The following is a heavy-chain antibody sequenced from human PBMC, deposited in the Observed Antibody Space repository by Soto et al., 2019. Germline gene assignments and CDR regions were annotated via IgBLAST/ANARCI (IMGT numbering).Heavy chain of an antibody. V-gene: IGHV3-53*01. CDR3: ATAYCTDGSSCGFDY. J-gene: IGHJ4*02. Sequence: RRLSCAASGFTVSNNYVSWVRQAPGKGLESVSVLYSDGSTNYADSVKGRFTISRDNPKNTLYLQMNSLRVEDTALYYCATAYCTDGSSCGFDYWGQGTLVXV. CDR1: GFTVSNNY. D-gene: IGHD2-8*01. CDR2: LYSDGST.